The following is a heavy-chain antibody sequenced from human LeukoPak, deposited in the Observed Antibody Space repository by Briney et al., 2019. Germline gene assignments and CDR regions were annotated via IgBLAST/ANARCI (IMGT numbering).Heavy chain of an antibody. CDR3: AREARLGCSGGSCFNDAFDI. CDR2: INPNSGGT. CDR1: GYTFTGYY. D-gene: IGHD2-15*01. V-gene: IGHV1-2*06. Sequence: GASVKVSCKASGYTFTGYYMHWVRQAPGQGLEWMGRINPNSGGTNYAQKFQGRVTMTRDTSISTAYMELSRVRSDDTAVYYCAREARLGCSGGSCFNDAFDIWGQGTMVTVSS. J-gene: IGHJ3*02.